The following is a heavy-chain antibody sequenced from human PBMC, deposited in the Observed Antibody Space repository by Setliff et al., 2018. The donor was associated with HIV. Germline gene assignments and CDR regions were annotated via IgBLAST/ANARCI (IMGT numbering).Heavy chain of an antibody. V-gene: IGHV4-34*01. J-gene: IGHJ4*02. Sequence: PSETLSLTCAVYGGSFSGYHWNWIRQFPGKGLEWIGEINHTGSTNYNPSLKSRVTLSIDTSKNQFSLKLTSVTAADTAVYYCARSYPSRGPLPEDYWSQGTLVTVSS. CDR3: ARSYPSRGPLPEDY. D-gene: IGHD5-12*01. CDR2: INHTGST. CDR1: GGSFSGYH.